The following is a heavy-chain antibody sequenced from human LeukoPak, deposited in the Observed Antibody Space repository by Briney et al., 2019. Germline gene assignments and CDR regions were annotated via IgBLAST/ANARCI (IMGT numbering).Heavy chain of an antibody. CDR2: IWYDGSNK. CDR1: GFTFSSYG. D-gene: IGHD6-13*01. CDR3: ARDMSDSSSWLLFDY. J-gene: IGHJ4*02. V-gene: IGHV3-33*01. Sequence: GGSLRLSCAASGFTFSSYGMHWVRQAPGKGLEWVAVIWYDGSNKYYADSVKGRFTISRDNSKNTLYLQMNSLRAEDTAVYYCARDMSDSSSWLLFDYWGQGTLVTVSS.